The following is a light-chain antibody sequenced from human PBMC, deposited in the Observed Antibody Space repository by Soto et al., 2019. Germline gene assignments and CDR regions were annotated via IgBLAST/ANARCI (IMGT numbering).Light chain of an antibody. CDR3: QSYDTSLSVV. J-gene: IGLJ2*01. CDR2: ANS. CDR1: SSNIGAGYD. Sequence: QSVLTQSPSVSGAPGQRVTISCTGSSSNIGAGYDVHWYQQLPGTAPKLLIYANSNRPSGVPDRFSGSKSGTSASLAITGLQAEDEADYYCQSYDTSLSVVFGGWTKLTVL. V-gene: IGLV1-40*01.